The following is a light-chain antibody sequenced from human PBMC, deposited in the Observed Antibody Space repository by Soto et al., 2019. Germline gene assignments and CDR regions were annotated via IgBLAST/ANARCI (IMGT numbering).Light chain of an antibody. CDR3: QQYYGSPPGLT. J-gene: IGKJ4*01. CDR2: WAS. V-gene: IGKV4-1*01. CDR1: QSLLFSSNNKNY. Sequence: DIVMNQSPDSLAVSLGARATINCKSSQSLLFSSNNKNYLAWYQQKPGQPPKLLIYWASTREYGVPDRISGSGSGTDFTLSISSLQAEDVAVYYCQQYYGSPPGLTFGGGTRVEIK.